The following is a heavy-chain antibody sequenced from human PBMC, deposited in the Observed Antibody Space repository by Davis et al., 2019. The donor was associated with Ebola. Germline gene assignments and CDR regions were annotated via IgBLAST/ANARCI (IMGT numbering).Heavy chain of an antibody. J-gene: IGHJ4*02. D-gene: IGHD3-3*01. Sequence: ASVTVSCKASGYTFTSYGISWVRQAPGQGLEWMGWISAYNGNTNYAQKLQGRVTMTTDTSTSTADMELRSLRSDDPAVYYCAREAVTIFEVVTNYFDYWGQGTLVTVSS. V-gene: IGHV1-18*04. CDR2: ISAYNGNT. CDR1: GYTFTSYG. CDR3: AREAVTIFEVVTNYFDY.